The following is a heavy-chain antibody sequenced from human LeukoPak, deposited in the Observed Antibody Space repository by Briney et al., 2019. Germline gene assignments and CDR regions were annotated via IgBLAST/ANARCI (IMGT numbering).Heavy chain of an antibody. D-gene: IGHD1-1*01. Sequence: SETLSLTCTVSGYSISSGYFWGWIRQPPGKGLEWIGSISHSGTTYYNPSLKSRVTISQDTSKNQFSLKVNSVTAADTAAYYCTREEGGTTVDYWGQGTLVTVSS. CDR2: ISHSGTT. J-gene: IGHJ4*02. CDR1: GYSISSGYF. CDR3: TREEGGTTVDY. V-gene: IGHV4-38-2*02.